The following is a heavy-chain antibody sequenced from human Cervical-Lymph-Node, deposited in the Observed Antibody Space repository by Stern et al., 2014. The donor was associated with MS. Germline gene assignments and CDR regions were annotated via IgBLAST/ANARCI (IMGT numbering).Heavy chain of an antibody. CDR2: ISWNGGRI. J-gene: IGHJ4*02. Sequence: QLVESGGGLVQPGRSLRLSCAASGFMFEDYAMHWVRQAPGKGLEWVSGISWNGGRIAYVDSVKGRFTISRDNAKNSLYLQMNSLRPEDTALYYCAKDKSSRWYYFDSWGQGTLVTVSS. V-gene: IGHV3-9*01. D-gene: IGHD4-23*01. CDR3: AKDKSSRWYYFDS. CDR1: GFMFEDYA.